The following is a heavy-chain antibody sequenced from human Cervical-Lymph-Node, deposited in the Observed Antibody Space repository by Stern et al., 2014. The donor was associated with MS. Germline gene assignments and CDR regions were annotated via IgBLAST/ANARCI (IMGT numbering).Heavy chain of an antibody. V-gene: IGHV3-30*18. CDR3: AKDRALIDVLTTVRRRYAMDV. J-gene: IGHJ6*02. CDR1: GFTFRSYA. CDR2: ISFDGSNK. Sequence: QVQLVESGGGVVQPGRSLRLSCAASGFTFRSYAIHWVRQAPGKGLEWVAVISFDGSNKYYADSVKGRFTISRDNSKNMVYLQMNSLRTDDTAVYHCAKDRALIDVLTTVRRRYAMDVWGQGTTVTVSS. D-gene: IGHD3-16*01.